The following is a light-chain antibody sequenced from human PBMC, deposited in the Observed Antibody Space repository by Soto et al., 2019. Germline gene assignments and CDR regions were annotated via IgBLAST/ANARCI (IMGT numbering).Light chain of an antibody. CDR1: SSDVGGYNF. Sequence: QSVLTQPPSASGSPGQSVAISCTRTSSDVGGYNFVSWYQQHPGKAPKLMIYEVTKRPSGVPDRFSGTNSGNTASLTVSGLQAEDEADYYCCSSAGNTIYVFGTGTKVTVL. J-gene: IGLJ1*01. V-gene: IGLV2-8*01. CDR2: EVT. CDR3: CSSAGNTIYV.